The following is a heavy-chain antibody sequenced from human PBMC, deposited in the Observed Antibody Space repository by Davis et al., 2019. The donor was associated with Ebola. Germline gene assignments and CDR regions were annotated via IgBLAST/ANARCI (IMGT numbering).Heavy chain of an antibody. D-gene: IGHD4-17*01. J-gene: IGHJ4*02. V-gene: IGHV4-39*02. CDR2: IYNTGGP. CDR1: GGSITTGIVY. Sequence: PSETLSLTCTVSGGSITTGIVYWDWIRQPPGQGLEWIGTIYNTGGPSYNPSSKSRAAISVDTSKNHFSLEVQSVTAADTAVYFCARRVGDYQRFGGYYYDHWGQGTLVIVSS. CDR3: ARRVGDYQRFGGYYYDH.